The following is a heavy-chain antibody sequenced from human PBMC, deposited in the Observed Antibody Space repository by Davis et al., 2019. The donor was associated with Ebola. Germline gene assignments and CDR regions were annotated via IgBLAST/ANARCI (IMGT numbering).Heavy chain of an antibody. J-gene: IGHJ6*03. CDR3: ARPYLGYYYYMDV. CDR2: ISAYNTNT. Sequence: ASVKVSCKASGFTFTDYYMHWVRQAPGQGLEWMGWISAYNTNTNYAQKFQGRVTMTTDTSTSTASMELRSLRSDDTAVYYCARPYLGYYYYMDVWGKGTTVTVSS. CDR1: GFTFTDYY. V-gene: IGHV1-18*04. D-gene: IGHD3-16*01.